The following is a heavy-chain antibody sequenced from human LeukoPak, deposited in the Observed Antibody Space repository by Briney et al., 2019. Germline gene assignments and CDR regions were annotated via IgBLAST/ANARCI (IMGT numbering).Heavy chain of an antibody. Sequence: ASVKVSCKASGYTFTSYYMHWVRQAPGQGLEWMGIINPSGGSTSYAQKFQGRVTMTRDMSTSTAYMELSRLRSDDTAFYYCARIRYCGGISCYYIDYWGQGTLVTVSA. J-gene: IGHJ4*02. V-gene: IGHV1-46*01. CDR1: GYTFTSYY. CDR3: ARIRYCGGISCYYIDY. D-gene: IGHD2-2*01. CDR2: INPSGGST.